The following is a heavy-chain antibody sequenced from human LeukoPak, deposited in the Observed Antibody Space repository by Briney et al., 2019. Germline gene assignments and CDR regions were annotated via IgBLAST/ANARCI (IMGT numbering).Heavy chain of an antibody. V-gene: IGHV3-23*01. D-gene: IGHD3-10*01. CDR2: ISGSGGST. CDR1: GFTFSSYA. J-gene: IGHJ4*02. Sequence: GGSLRLSCAASGFTFSSYAMSWVRQDPGKGLEWVSAISGSGGSTYYADSVKGRFTISRDNSKNTLYLQMNSLRAEDTAVYYCAKDRALLWFGELSYFDYWGQGTLVTVSS. CDR3: AKDRALLWFGELSYFDY.